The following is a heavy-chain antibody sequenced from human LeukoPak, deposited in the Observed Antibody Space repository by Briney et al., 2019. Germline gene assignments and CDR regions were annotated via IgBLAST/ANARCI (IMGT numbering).Heavy chain of an antibody. CDR2: IYYSGST. CDR3: VRRDTVTSDFDY. Sequence: PSETLSLTCTVSGGSISSSSYYWGWIRQPPGKGLEWIGSIYYSGSTYYNPSLKSRVTISVDTSKNQFSLKLSSVTAADTAVYYCVRRDTVTSDFDYWGQGTLVTVSS. J-gene: IGHJ4*02. CDR1: GGSISSSSYY. D-gene: IGHD4-17*01. V-gene: IGHV4-39*01.